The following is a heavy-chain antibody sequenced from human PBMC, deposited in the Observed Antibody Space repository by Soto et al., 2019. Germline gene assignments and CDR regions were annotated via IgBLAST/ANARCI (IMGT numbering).Heavy chain of an antibody. CDR3: AREGEYCSGGSCTYFNY. Sequence: QVQLVESGGGVVQPGTSLGLSCLGSGFTFSSYSMYWVRQAPGKGLEWVAYISHHGSNQYYEDSVKGRFTTSRDNSQNTLYLQMNSLTTEDTAVYYCAREGEYCSGGSCTYFNYWGQGTLVTVSS. J-gene: IGHJ4*02. D-gene: IGHD2-15*01. CDR1: GFTFSSYS. CDR2: ISHHGSNQ. V-gene: IGHV3-30-3*01.